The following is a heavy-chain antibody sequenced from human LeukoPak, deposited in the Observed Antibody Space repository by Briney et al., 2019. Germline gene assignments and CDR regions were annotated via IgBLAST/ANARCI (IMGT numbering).Heavy chain of an antibody. CDR1: GDSVSTISAA. D-gene: IGHD4/OR15-4a*01. CDR2: TYYRSKWYN. Sequence: PSQTLSLTCAISGDSVSTISAAWNCLRQSPSRDLDWLGRTYYRSKWYNDYAVSVKSRITINPDTSKNQLSLQLNSVTPEDTAMYYCAREGASLFDFWGQGTLVIVSS. V-gene: IGHV6-1*01. CDR3: AREGASLFDF. J-gene: IGHJ4*02.